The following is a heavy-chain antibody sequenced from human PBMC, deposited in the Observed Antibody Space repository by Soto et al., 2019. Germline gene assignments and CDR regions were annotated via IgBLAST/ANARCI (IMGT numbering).Heavy chain of an antibody. CDR3: ARYSSSSVFDY. CDR1: GGSVSSGGYY. J-gene: IGHJ4*02. D-gene: IGHD6-6*01. V-gene: IGHV4-61*08. CDR2: IYYSGSI. Sequence: SETLSLTCTISGGSVSSGGYYWSWIRQPPGKGLEWIGYIYYSGSIDYNPSLKSRVTISADTSKTQFSLMMRSVTAADTAVYYCARYSSSSVFDYWGQGILVTVSS.